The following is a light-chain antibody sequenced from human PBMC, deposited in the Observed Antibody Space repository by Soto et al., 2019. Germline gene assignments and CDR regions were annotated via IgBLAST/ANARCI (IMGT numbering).Light chain of an antibody. CDR1: QRFXTG. CDR2: DVS. Sequence: IRLTQSASTLSAYVGDRVTITCRASQRFXTGLAWYQQRPGKAPKLLIXDVSSLQSGVPSRFRGSGSGREFTLTLSSLQPDDFATYYCQHYKMYPPCTFGQGTKVDIK. J-gene: IGKJ1*01. CDR3: QHYKMYPPCT. V-gene: IGKV1-5*01.